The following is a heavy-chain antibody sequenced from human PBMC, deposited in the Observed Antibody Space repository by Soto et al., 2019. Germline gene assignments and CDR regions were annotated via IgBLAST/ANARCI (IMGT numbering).Heavy chain of an antibody. D-gene: IGHD6-13*01. Sequence: SQTLSLTCAISGDSVSSNSAAWNWIRQSPSRGLEWLGRTYYRSKWYNDYAVSVKSRITINPDTSKNQFSLQMNSLRAEDTAVYYCARDQLYSSSWSDYWGQGTLVTVSS. V-gene: IGHV6-1*01. J-gene: IGHJ4*02. CDR1: GDSVSSNSAA. CDR2: TYYRSKWYN. CDR3: ARDQLYSSSWSDY.